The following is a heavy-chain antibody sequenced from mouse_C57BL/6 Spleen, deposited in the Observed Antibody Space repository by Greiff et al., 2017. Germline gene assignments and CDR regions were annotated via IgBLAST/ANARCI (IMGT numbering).Heavy chain of an antibody. V-gene: IGHV1-69*01. Sequence: QVQLQQPGAELVMPGASVKLSCKASGYTFTSYWMHWVKQRPGQGLEWIGEIDPSDSYTNYNQKFKGKSTLTVDKSSSTAYMRLSSLTSEDSAVYYCARCGNFLYYYAMDYWGQGTSVTVSS. J-gene: IGHJ4*01. CDR3: ARCGNFLYYYAMDY. CDR2: IDPSDSYT. CDR1: GYTFTSYW. D-gene: IGHD2-1*01.